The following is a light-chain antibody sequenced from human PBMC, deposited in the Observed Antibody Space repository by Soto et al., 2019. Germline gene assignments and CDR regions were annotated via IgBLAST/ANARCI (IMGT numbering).Light chain of an antibody. Sequence: QSALTQPASVSGSPGQSITISCTGTSSDVGSYNLVSWYQQHPGKAPKLMIYEGSKRRSGVSNRFSVSKSGNTASLTISGLQAEDEADYDCCSYAGSSTFVVFGGGTKLTVL. CDR1: SSDVGSYNL. CDR2: EGS. V-gene: IGLV2-23*03. CDR3: CSYAGSSTFVV. J-gene: IGLJ2*01.